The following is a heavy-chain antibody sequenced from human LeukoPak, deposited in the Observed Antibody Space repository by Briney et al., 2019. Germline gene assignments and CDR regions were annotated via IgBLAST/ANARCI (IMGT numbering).Heavy chain of an antibody. D-gene: IGHD2-8*02. J-gene: IGHJ3*01. CDR1: GGSISGYY. Sequence: SXXLSLTCTVSGGSISGYYWRWIRQSPGKGLEGTGYISYSGSTSYNPSLKSRLTISVDTSTNQISLKLNSLSDADTAIYYCVRGAVSAGGVFDVWGQGTLVTVS. V-gene: IGHV4-59*01. CDR3: VRGAVSAGGVFDV. CDR2: ISYSGST.